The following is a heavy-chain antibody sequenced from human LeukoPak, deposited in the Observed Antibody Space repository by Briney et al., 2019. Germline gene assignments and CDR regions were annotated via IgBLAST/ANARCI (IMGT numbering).Heavy chain of an antibody. CDR1: GGSISSGGYY. J-gene: IGHJ4*02. Sequence: SETLSLTYTVSGGSISSGGYYWGWIRQPPGKGLEWIGSIYHSGSTYYNPSLKSRVTISVDTSKNQFSLKLSSVTAADTAVYYCARDYFLRGYSYGSQTSDYWGQGTLVTVSS. CDR2: IYHSGST. CDR3: ARDYFLRGYSYGSQTSDY. D-gene: IGHD5-18*01. V-gene: IGHV4-39*07.